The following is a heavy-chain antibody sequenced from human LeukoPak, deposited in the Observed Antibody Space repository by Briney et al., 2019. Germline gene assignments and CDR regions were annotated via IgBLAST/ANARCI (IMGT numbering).Heavy chain of an antibody. CDR1: GGSISSSSYY. J-gene: IGHJ4*02. Sequence: SETLSLTCTVSGGSISSSSYYWGWIRQPPGKGLEWIGSIYYSGSTYYNPSLKSRVTISVDTSKNQFSLKLSSVTAADTAVYYCARQSYDSSASPTFFDFWGQGTLVTVS. D-gene: IGHD3-22*01. CDR2: IYYSGST. CDR3: ARQSYDSSASPTFFDF. V-gene: IGHV4-39*01.